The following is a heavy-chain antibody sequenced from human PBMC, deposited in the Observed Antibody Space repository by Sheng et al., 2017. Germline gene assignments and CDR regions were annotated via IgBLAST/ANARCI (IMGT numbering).Heavy chain of an antibody. CDR3: ASGRKQLVPDYYYGMDV. Sequence: QVQLVQSGAEVKKPGSSVKVSCKASGGTFSSYAISWVRQAPGQGLEWMGGIIPIFGTANYAQKFQGRVTITADESTSTAYMELSSLRSEDTAVYYCASGRKQLVPDYYYGMDVWGQGTTVTVSS. V-gene: IGHV1-69*01. CDR1: GGTFSSYA. D-gene: IGHD6-13*01. CDR2: IIPIFGTA. J-gene: IGHJ6*02.